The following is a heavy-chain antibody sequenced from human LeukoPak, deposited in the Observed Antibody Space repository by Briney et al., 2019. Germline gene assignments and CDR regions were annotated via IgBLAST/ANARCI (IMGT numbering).Heavy chain of an antibody. J-gene: IGHJ3*02. CDR3: ARSSFRITIFGVVLNDAFDI. Sequence: PGGSLRLSCAASGFTVSSNYMSWVRQAPGKGLEWVSVIYGGGSTYYADSVKGRFTISRDNSKNTLYLQMNSLRAEDTAVYYCARSSFRITIFGVVLNDAFDIWGQGTMVTVSS. CDR1: GFTVSSNY. CDR2: IYGGGST. D-gene: IGHD3-3*01. V-gene: IGHV3-66*01.